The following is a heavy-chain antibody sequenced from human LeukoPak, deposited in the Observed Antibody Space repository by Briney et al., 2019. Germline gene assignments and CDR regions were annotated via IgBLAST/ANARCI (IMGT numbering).Heavy chain of an antibody. Sequence: GGSLRLSCAASGFTFSSYWMSWVRQAPGKGLEWVANIKQDGSEKYYVDSVRGRFTISRDNANKSLYLQMKSLRAEDTAVYYCARENADIILGWNYARLDYWGQGTLVTVSS. CDR1: GFTFSSYW. J-gene: IGHJ4*02. CDR3: ARENADIILGWNYARLDY. CDR2: IKQDGSEK. D-gene: IGHD1-7*01. V-gene: IGHV3-7*01.